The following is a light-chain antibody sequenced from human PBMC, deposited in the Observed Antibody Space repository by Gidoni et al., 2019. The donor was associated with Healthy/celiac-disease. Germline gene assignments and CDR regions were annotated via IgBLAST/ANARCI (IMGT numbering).Light chain of an antibody. CDR3: CSYAGSSTSV. Sequence: QSALTQPASVSGSPGQSITISCTGTSSDVGSYNLVSWYQQHPGKAPKLMIYEVSKRPSGVSNRFSGSKSGNTASLTISGLQAEDEADYYWCSYAGSSTSVFGTGTKVTVL. V-gene: IGLV2-23*02. CDR1: SSDVGSYNL. CDR2: EVS. J-gene: IGLJ1*01.